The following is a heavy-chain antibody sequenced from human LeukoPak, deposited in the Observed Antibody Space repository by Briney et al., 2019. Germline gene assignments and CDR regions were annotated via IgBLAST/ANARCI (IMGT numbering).Heavy chain of an antibody. CDR3: ARDRSGSSSWTPNYYYYGMDV. CDR1: GYTFTSYY. Sequence: ASVKVSCKASGYTFTSYYMHWVRQAPGQGLEWMGIINPSGGSTSYAQKLQGRVTMTRDTSTSTVYMELSSLRSEDTAVYYCARDRSGSSSWTPNYYYYGMDVWGQGTTVTVSS. CDR2: INPSGGST. V-gene: IGHV1-46*01. J-gene: IGHJ6*02. D-gene: IGHD6-13*01.